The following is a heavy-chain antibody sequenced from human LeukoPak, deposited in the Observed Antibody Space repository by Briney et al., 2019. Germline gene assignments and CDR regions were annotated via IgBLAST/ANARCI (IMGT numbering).Heavy chain of an antibody. CDR3: ARDHGGSGSSFDY. Sequence: GGSLRLSCAASGFTFSSYAMHWVRQAPGKGLEWVAVISYDGSNKYYADSVKGRFTISRDNSKNTLYLQMNSLRAEDTAVYYCARDHGGSGSSFDYWGQGTLVTVSS. J-gene: IGHJ4*02. D-gene: IGHD3-10*01. V-gene: IGHV3-30-3*01. CDR1: GFTFSSYA. CDR2: ISYDGSNK.